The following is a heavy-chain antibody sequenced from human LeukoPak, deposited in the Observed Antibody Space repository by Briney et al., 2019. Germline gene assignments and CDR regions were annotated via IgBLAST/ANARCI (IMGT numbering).Heavy chain of an antibody. Sequence: GASVKVSCKVSGYTLTELSMHWVRQAPGKGLEWMGGFDPEDGETIYAQKFQGRVTITADESTSTAYMELSSLRSEDTAVYYCARGPSSSYYYDSSGYDYFDYWGQGTLVTVSS. CDR2: FDPEDGET. CDR3: ARGPSSSYYYDSSGYDYFDY. CDR1: GYTLTELS. J-gene: IGHJ4*02. V-gene: IGHV1-24*01. D-gene: IGHD3-22*01.